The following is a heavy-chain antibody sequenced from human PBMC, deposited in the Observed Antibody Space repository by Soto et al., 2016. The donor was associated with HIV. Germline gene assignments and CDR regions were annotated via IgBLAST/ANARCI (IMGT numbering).Heavy chain of an antibody. Sequence: QVQLVQSGSEVTKPGASVKVSCQASGYSFTDYHMHWVRLAPGQGLEWMGWINPNSGGTNYAQKFQGRVTMTRDTSISTAYMELSRLRSDDTAVYYCARLRYYYYYMDVWGKGTTVTVSS. CDR1: GYSFTDYH. J-gene: IGHJ6*03. V-gene: IGHV1-2*02. CDR2: INPNSGGT. CDR3: ARLRYYYYYMDV.